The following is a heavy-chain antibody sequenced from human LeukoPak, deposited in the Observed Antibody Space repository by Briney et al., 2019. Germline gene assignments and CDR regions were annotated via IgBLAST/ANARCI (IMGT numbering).Heavy chain of an antibody. V-gene: IGHV1-2*02. D-gene: IGHD2-21*02. J-gene: IGHJ4*02. CDR2: INPNSGGT. Sequence: ASVKVSCKASGYTFTDYYMHWVRQAPGQRLEWMGWINPNSGGTNYAQKFQGRVTMTRDTSISTAYMGLYSLTSDDTAVYYCARDSLLYCGGDCYFDYWGQGTLVTVPS. CDR3: ARDSLLYCGGDCYFDY. CDR1: GYTFTDYY.